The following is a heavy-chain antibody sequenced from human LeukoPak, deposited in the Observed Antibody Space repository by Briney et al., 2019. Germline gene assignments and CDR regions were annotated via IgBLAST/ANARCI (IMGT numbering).Heavy chain of an antibody. D-gene: IGHD3-10*01. Sequence: GESLKISCKASGYMFITYWIGWVRQMAGKGLECMGIIYPADSWTTYSPSFQGQVTMSADKSINTAYLQWSSLQASDTAMYYCARLTIVRGLISGIDVWGQGTTVTVSS. CDR3: ARLTIVRGLISGIDV. V-gene: IGHV5-51*01. J-gene: IGHJ6*02. CDR1: GYMFITYW. CDR2: IYPADSWT.